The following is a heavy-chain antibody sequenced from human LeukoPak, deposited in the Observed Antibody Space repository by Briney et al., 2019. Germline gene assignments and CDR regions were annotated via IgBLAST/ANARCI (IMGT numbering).Heavy chain of an antibody. J-gene: IGHJ4*02. CDR1: GYTFTSYG. D-gene: IGHD3-22*01. V-gene: IGHV1-18*01. CDR3: ARKRVRYYDSSGYLAY. Sequence: ASVKVSCKASGYTFTSYGTTWVRHAPGQGHEWKGWISVYNGNTNYAQKFEGRVTMTTDTSTSTAYMELGSLRSDDTAVYYCARKRVRYYDSSGYLAYWGQGTLVTVSS. CDR2: ISVYNGNT.